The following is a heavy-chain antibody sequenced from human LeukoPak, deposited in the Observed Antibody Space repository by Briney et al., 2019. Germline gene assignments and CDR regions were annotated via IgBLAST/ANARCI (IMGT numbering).Heavy chain of an antibody. CDR3: ARDKNWDLEY. J-gene: IGHJ4*02. CDR2: ISTYNGNT. Sequence: ASVKVSCKTSGYTFTSYGISWMRRAPGQGLEWMGWISTYNGNTNYAQNLQGRVTMTTDTSTSTAYMELRSLRSDDTAVYYCARDKNWDLEYWGQGTLVTVSS. CDR1: GYTFTSYG. V-gene: IGHV1-18*01. D-gene: IGHD7-27*01.